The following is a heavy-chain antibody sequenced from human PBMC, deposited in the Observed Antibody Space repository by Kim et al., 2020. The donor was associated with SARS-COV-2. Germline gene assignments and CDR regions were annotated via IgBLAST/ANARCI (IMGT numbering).Heavy chain of an antibody. D-gene: IGHD2-21*02. CDR3: ARAGPGYGGNSCDFDY. CDR2: IIPILGIA. Sequence: SVKVSCKASGGTFSSYAISWVRQAPGQGLEWMGRIIPILGIANYAQKFQGRVTITADKSTSTAYMELSSLRSEDTAAYYCARAGPGYGGNSCDFDYWGQ. V-gene: IGHV1-69*04. CDR1: GGTFSSYA. J-gene: IGHJ4*02.